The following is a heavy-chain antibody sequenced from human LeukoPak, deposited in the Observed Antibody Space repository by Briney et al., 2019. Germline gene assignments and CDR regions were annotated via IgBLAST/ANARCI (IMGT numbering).Heavy chain of an antibody. Sequence: SETLSLTCTVSGGSISSSSYYWGWIRQPPGKGLEWIGSMYYSGSTYYNPSLKSRVPISEDTSKNQFSLKLSSVTAADTAVYYCASLYCYDSSGYYSPFHWGQGTLVTVSS. CDR3: ASLYCYDSSGYYSPFH. V-gene: IGHV4-39*01. CDR2: MYYSGST. J-gene: IGHJ4*02. D-gene: IGHD3-22*01. CDR1: GGSISSSSYY.